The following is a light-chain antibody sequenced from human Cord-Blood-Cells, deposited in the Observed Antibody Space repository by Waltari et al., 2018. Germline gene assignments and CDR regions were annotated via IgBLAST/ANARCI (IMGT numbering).Light chain of an antibody. Sequence: DIVMTQSPASLAVSLGERATINCKSSQSVLYSSNNKNYLAWYQQKPGQPPKLLIYLASTRESGVPDRFSGSGSGTDFTLTISSLQAEDVAVYYCQQYYSTPVTFGGGTKLEIK. V-gene: IGKV4-1*01. J-gene: IGKJ4*01. CDR1: QSVLYSSNNKNY. CDR2: LAS. CDR3: QQYYSTPVT.